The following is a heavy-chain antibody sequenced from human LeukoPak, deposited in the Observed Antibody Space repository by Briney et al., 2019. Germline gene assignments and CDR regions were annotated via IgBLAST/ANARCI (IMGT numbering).Heavy chain of an antibody. D-gene: IGHD5-24*01. CDR3: AKDGGDGYNSGYYYYMDV. CDR2: ISWDGGST. CDR1: GFTFDDYA. V-gene: IGHV3-43D*03. J-gene: IGHJ6*03. Sequence: GSLRLSCAASGFTFDDYAMHWVRQAPGKGLEWVSLISWDGGSTYYADSVKGRFTISRDNSKNSLYLQMNSLRAEDTALYYCAKDGGDGYNSGYYYYMDVWGKGTTVTVSS.